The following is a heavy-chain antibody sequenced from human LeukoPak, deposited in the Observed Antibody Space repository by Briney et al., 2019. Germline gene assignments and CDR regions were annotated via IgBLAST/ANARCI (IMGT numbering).Heavy chain of an antibody. J-gene: IGHJ6*03. Sequence: GGSLRLSCAASGFTFSAYDMHWVRQATGKGLEWVSAIGTAGDTYYAGSVKGRITISRENAKNSLYLQMNSLTAGDTAVYYCAREHNRKSGYYYMDVWGNGTTVTVSS. D-gene: IGHD1-14*01. V-gene: IGHV3-13*01. CDR3: AREHNRKSGYYYMDV. CDR2: IGTAGDT. CDR1: GFTFSAYD.